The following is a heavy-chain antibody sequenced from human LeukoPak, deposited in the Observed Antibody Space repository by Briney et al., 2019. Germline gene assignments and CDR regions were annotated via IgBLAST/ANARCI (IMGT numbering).Heavy chain of an antibody. D-gene: IGHD5-24*01. CDR1: GFTFSSYW. V-gene: IGHV3-7*01. J-gene: IGHJ2*01. CDR2: IKQDGSEK. Sequence: GGSLRLSCAASGFTFSSYWMSWVRQAPGKGLEWVANIKQDGSEKYYVDSVKGRFTISRDNAKNTLYLQMNSLRAEDTAVYYCARGIWEMATIPYWYFDIWGRGTLVTVSS. CDR3: ARGIWEMATIPYWYFDI.